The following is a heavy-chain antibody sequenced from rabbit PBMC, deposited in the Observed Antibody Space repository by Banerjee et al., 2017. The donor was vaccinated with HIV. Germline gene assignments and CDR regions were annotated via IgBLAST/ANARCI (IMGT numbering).Heavy chain of an antibody. CDR2: IYTGSSGDT. D-gene: IGHD7-1*01. Sequence: QEQLEESGGDLVQPEGSLTLTCTASGFSFSSSYYMCWVRQAPGKGLEWIACIYTGSSGDTYYTSWAKGRFTISKTSSTTVTLQMTSLTAADTATYFCARGVRYSDSYGMDLWGQGTLVTVS. V-gene: IGHV1S45*01. J-gene: IGHJ6*01. CDR1: GFSFSSSYY. CDR3: ARGVRYSDSYGMDL.